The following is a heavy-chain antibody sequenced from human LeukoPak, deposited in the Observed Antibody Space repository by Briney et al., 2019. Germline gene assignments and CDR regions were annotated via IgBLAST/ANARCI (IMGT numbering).Heavy chain of an antibody. D-gene: IGHD5-18*01. CDR2: IYSGGST. Sequence: PGGSLRLSCAASGFTVSSNYMSWVRQAPGKGLEWVSVIYSGGSTYYADSVKGRFTISRDNSKNTLYLQMNSLRAEDTAVYYCASHPGGYSYGYFDYWGQRTLVAVSS. J-gene: IGHJ4*02. CDR1: GFTVSSNY. CDR3: ASHPGGYSYGYFDY. V-gene: IGHV3-53*01.